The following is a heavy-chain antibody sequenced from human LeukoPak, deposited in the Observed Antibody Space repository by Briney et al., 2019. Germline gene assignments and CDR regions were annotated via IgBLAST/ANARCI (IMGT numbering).Heavy chain of an antibody. CDR3: ARERNSGIDY. D-gene: IGHD5-12*01. Sequence: GGSLRLSCAASGFTFSSYAVSWVRQAPGKGLEWVSYISSSSSTIYYADSVKGRFTISRDNAKNSLYLQMNSLRAEDTAVYYCARERNSGIDYWGQGTLVTVSS. CDR2: ISSSSSTI. J-gene: IGHJ4*02. CDR1: GFTFSSYA. V-gene: IGHV3-48*04.